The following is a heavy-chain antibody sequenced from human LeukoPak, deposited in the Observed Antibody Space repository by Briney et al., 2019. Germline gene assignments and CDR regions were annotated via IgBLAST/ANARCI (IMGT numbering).Heavy chain of an antibody. CDR1: GGSISSYY. Sequence: PSETLSLTCTVSGGSISSYYWSWIRQPPGKGLEWIGYIYYSGSTNYNPSLKSRVTISVDTSKNQFSLKLSSVTAADTAVYYCARGTYYYDSSGYYYAWFDPWGQGTLVTVSS. D-gene: IGHD3-22*01. J-gene: IGHJ5*02. CDR3: ARGTYYYDSSGYYYAWFDP. CDR2: IYYSGST. V-gene: IGHV4-59*08.